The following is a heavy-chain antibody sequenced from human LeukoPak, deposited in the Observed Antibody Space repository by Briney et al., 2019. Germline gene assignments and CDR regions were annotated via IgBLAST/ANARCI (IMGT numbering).Heavy chain of an antibody. J-gene: IGHJ6*03. CDR2: ISSSSSYI. D-gene: IGHD3-9*01. CDR1: GFTFSSYS. CDR3: ARESRGYDILTGKYHRGYYSYYMDV. Sequence: GGSLRLSCAASGFTFSSYSMNWVRQAPGKGLEWVSSISSSSSYIYYADSVKGRFTISRDNAKNSLYLQMNSLRAEDTAVYYCARESRGYDILTGKYHRGYYSYYMDVWGKGTTVTVSS. V-gene: IGHV3-21*01.